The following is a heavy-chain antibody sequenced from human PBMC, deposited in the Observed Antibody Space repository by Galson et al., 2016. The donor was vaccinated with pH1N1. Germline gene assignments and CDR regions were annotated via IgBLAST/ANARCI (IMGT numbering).Heavy chain of an antibody. CDR3: ARFTYGDYTTYFDY. CDR2: IDWGDEK. Sequence: PALVKPTQTLTLTCTFSGFSLSTSGMCVSWVRQPPGKALEWLALIDWGDEKYYSTSLKTRLTISKDTSKNQVVLTMTNMDPVDTATYYCARFTYGDYTTYFDYWGQGTLVTVS. CDR1: GFSLSTSGMC. J-gene: IGHJ4*02. V-gene: IGHV2-70*20. D-gene: IGHD4-17*01.